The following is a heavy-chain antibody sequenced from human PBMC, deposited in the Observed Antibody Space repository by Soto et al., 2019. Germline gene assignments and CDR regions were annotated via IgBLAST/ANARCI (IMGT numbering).Heavy chain of an antibody. V-gene: IGHV3-7*03. D-gene: IGHD1-1*01. CDR3: ATEHPGTLDF. CDR1: GFTFSNSW. J-gene: IGHJ4*02. CDR2: MNQDGSEK. Sequence: GGSLGLSCAASGFTFSNSWMTWVRQAPGKGLEWVANMNQDGSEKYHEDSVKGRFTISRDNAKNSLSLQMNSLRAEDTAVYFWATEHPGTLDFRGQGALVTVSS.